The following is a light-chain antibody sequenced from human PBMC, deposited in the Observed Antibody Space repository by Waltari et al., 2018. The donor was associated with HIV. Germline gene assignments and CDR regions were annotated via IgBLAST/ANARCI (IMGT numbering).Light chain of an antibody. CDR3: AAWDDSLSGVV. CDR2: RNN. Sequence: QSVLPQPPSASGTPGPRVTISCSGSSSHIGSNYVSWYQQPPGTAPKLLIYRNNQRPSGVPDRFSGSKAGTAASLDISGLRSEDEADYYCAAWDDSLSGVVFGGGTKLTVL. CDR1: SSHIGSNY. J-gene: IGLJ2*01. V-gene: IGLV1-47*01.